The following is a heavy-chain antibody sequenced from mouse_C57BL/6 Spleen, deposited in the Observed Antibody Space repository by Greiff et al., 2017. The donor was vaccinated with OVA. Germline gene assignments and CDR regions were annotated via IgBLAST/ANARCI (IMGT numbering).Heavy chain of an antibody. J-gene: IGHJ4*01. V-gene: IGHV1-18*01. Sequence: EVQLQQSGPELVKPGASVKIPCKASGYTFTDYNMDWVKQSHGKSLEWIGDINPNNGGTIYNQKFKGKATLTVDKSSSTAYMELRSLTSEDTAVYYCAITTVVAHYYAMDDWGQGTSVTVSS. CDR1: GYTFTDYN. CDR2: INPNNGGT. CDR3: AITTVVAHYYAMDD. D-gene: IGHD1-1*01.